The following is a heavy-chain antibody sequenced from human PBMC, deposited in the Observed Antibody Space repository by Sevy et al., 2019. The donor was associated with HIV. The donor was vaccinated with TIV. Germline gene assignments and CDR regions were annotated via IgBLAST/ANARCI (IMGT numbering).Heavy chain of an antibody. CDR2: ISGSGGST. CDR1: GFTFSSYA. V-gene: IGHV3-23*01. Sequence: GGSLRLSCAASGFTFSSYAMSWVRQDPGKGLEWVSDISGSGGSTYYADSVKGRFTNSRDNSKNTLYLQMNSLRAEDTAVYYCAKEPGRIAALSFDYWGQGTLVTVSS. D-gene: IGHD6-6*01. J-gene: IGHJ4*02. CDR3: AKEPGRIAALSFDY.